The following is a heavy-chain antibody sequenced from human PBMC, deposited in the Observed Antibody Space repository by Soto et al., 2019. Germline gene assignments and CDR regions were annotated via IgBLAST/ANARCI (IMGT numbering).Heavy chain of an antibody. CDR3: ARDKGYYYDSSGYYTPHDAFDI. Sequence: GASVKVSCKASGYTFTSYYMHWVRQAPGQGLEWMGIINPSGGSTSYAQKFQGRVTMTRDTSTSTVYMELSSLRSEDTAVYYCARDKGYYYDSSGYYTPHDAFDIWGQGTMVTVSS. V-gene: IGHV1-46*01. CDR2: INPSGGST. CDR1: GYTFTSYY. D-gene: IGHD3-22*01. J-gene: IGHJ3*02.